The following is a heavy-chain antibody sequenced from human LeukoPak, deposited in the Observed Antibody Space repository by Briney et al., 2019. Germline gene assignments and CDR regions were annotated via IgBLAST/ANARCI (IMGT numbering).Heavy chain of an antibody. CDR3: ARRPGYVWGSYRISYYYYYMDV. D-gene: IGHD3-16*02. CDR2: INHSGST. J-gene: IGHJ6*03. Sequence: PSETLSLTCAVYGGSFSGYYWSWIRQPPGKGLEWIGEINHSGSTNYNPSLKSRVTISVDTSKNQFSLKLSSVTAADTAVYYCARRPGYVWGSYRISYYYYYMDVWGKGTTVTISS. V-gene: IGHV4-34*01. CDR1: GGSFSGYY.